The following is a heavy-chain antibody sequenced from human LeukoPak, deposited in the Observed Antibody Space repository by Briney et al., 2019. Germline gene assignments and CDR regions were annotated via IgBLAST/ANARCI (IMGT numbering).Heavy chain of an antibody. V-gene: IGHV1-2*02. CDR3: ARERNLQFHYFDY. D-gene: IGHD4-11*01. J-gene: IGHJ4*02. CDR1: GYTFTGYY. Sequence: GASVKVSCKASGYTFTGYYMHWVRQAPGQGLEWMGWINPNSGGTNYAQKFQGRVTMTRDTSISTAYMELSRLRSDDTAVYYCARERNLQFHYFDYWGQGTLVTVSS. CDR2: INPNSGGT.